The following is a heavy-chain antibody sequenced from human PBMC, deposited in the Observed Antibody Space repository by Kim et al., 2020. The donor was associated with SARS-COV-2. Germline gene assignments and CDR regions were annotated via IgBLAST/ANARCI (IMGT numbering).Heavy chain of an antibody. Sequence: GGSLRLSCAASGFTFSSYGMNWVRQAPGKGLEWVAVISYDGSNKYYADSVKGRFTISRDNSKNTLYLQMNSLRAEDTAVYYCARDSDGSAPAAYGVDVWGQGTTVTVSS. V-gene: IGHV3-33*05. J-gene: IGHJ6*02. CDR1: GFTFSSYG. D-gene: IGHD3-10*01. CDR2: ISYDGSNK. CDR3: ARDSDGSAPAAYGVDV.